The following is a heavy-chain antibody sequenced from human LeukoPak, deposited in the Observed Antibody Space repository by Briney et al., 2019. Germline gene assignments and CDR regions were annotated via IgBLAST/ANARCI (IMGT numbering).Heavy chain of an antibody. CDR2: IKEDGSEK. Sequence: QPGGSLRLSCAASGFTFSSYWMSWVRQAPGKGLEWVANIKEDGSEKYYVDSVKGRFTISRDNAKKSLYLQMNNLRAEDTAVYYCARDPYGDNWLDPWGQGTLVTVSS. J-gene: IGHJ5*02. D-gene: IGHD4-17*01. CDR1: GFTFSSYW. V-gene: IGHV3-7*01. CDR3: ARDPYGDNWLDP.